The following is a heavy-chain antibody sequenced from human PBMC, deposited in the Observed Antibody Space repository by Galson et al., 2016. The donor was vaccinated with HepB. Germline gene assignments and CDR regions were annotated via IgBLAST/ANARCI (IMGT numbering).Heavy chain of an antibody. CDR3: AKNDILAGYSAFDY. J-gene: IGHJ4*02. D-gene: IGHD3-9*01. CDR2: ISYDGSNK. V-gene: IGHV3-30*18. CDR1: GFTFSSYG. Sequence: FLRLSCASSGFTFSSYGMHCVRQAPGKGLERVADISYDGSNKYYADSVRGRFTISRDNSKNTLSLQMNSLRAEDTAVYYCAKNDILAGYSAFDYWGQGTLSPSPQ.